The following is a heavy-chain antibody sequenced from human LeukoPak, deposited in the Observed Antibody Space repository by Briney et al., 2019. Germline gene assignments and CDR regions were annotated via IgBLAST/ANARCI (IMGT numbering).Heavy chain of an antibody. J-gene: IGHJ4*02. V-gene: IGHV3-23*01. CDR3: VKEERGYSYGDY. D-gene: IGHD5-18*01. CDR1: GFPFSNCA. Sequence: GGSLRLSCAASGFPFSNCAMSWVRQSPRTALVWVSAVSDDGAKTWYADSVKGRFTISRDNSKNTVSLQMTNLRADDTARYYCVKEERGYSYGDYWGQGTLVTVSS. CDR2: VSDDGAKT.